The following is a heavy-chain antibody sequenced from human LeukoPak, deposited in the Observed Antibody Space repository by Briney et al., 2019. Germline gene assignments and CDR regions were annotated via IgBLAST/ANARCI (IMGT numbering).Heavy chain of an antibody. V-gene: IGHV1-2*02. CDR2: INPNGGAT. Sequence: ASVKVSCKASGYIFTGYYLFWVRQAPGQGLEWMGWINPNGGATWYAQKFQGRVTLTRDTSIRTTYMELSSLTSDDTAVYYCARDERYSDADHHYPDLGYWGQGTLVTVSS. D-gene: IGHD3-16*01. CDR3: ARDERYSDADHHYPDLGY. CDR1: GYIFTGYY. J-gene: IGHJ4*02.